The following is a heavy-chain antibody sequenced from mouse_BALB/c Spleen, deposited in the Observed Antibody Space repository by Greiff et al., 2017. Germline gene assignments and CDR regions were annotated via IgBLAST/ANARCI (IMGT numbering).Heavy chain of an antibody. CDR3: ERWRDSVDGREFDV. D-gene: IGHD3-2*01. CDR1: GYAFTSSC. Sequence: VPLQQSGPELVKPGASVKISCKASGYAFTSSCMNWVKQSPGQGLEWIGRIYPEDGDTNYNWKFKGKATLTVDNSSSTAYMQLRSLTSVDSAVYFCERWRDSVDGREFDVWGEGTPVTVSA. V-gene: IGHV1-82*01. J-gene: IGHJ1*01. CDR2: IYPEDGDT.